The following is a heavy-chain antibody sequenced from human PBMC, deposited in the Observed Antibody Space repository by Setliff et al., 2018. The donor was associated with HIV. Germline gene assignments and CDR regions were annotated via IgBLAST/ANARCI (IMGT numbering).Heavy chain of an antibody. V-gene: IGHV1-2*06. CDR2: INPNNGGT. CDR3: ARAHFLVAMTRNWFDP. J-gene: IGHJ5*02. Sequence: ASVKVSCKALGFLVTGYNVHWVRQAPGHGPEWLGRINPNNGGTNYAQKFQGRVTMTTDTSTNTAHMELIRPRFDDTAVYYRARAHFLVAMTRNWFDPWGQGTLVTVSS. CDR1: GFLVTGYN. D-gene: IGHD5-12*01.